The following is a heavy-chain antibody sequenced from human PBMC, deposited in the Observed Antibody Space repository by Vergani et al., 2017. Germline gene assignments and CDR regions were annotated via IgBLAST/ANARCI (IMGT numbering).Heavy chain of an antibody. V-gene: IGHV3-15*01. Sequence: EVQLVESGGGLVKPGGSLRLSCAASGFTFSNAWMSWVRQAPGKGLEWVGRIKSKTDGGTTDYAAPVKGRVTISRDDSNNTLYLQMNSLKTEETAVYYCTTADCGGDCYSWDAFDIWGQGTMVTVSS. CDR2: IKSKTDGGTT. CDR3: TTADCGGDCYSWDAFDI. D-gene: IGHD2-21*02. J-gene: IGHJ3*02. CDR1: GFTFSNAW.